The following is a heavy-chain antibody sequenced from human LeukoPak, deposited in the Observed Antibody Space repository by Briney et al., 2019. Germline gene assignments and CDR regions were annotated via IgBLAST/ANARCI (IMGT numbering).Heavy chain of an antibody. D-gene: IGHD3-3*01. V-gene: IGHV4-34*01. CDR1: GESFNNYY. Sequence: SETLSLTCAIYGESFNNYYWSWIRQPPGKGLEWIGEINHIGTTNYNPSLKSRVTISVDTSKNQLSLKLSSVTAADTAVYYCARAFGVVIYFDYWGQGTLVTVSS. CDR3: ARAFGVVIYFDY. CDR2: INHIGTT. J-gene: IGHJ4*02.